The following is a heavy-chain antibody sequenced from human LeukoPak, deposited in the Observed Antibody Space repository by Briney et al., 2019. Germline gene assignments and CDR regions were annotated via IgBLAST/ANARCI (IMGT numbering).Heavy chain of an antibody. J-gene: IGHJ1*01. Sequence: SETLALTCAGYGGSFSGYYWSWIRQPPGKGLEWIGEINHSGSTNYNPSLKSRVTISVDTSKTQFSLKLSSVTAADTAVYYCAREAQYCSSTRCYGQYFQHWGQGTLVTVSS. CDR3: AREAQYCSSTRCYGQYFQH. CDR1: GGSFSGYY. D-gene: IGHD2-2*01. V-gene: IGHV4-34*01. CDR2: INHSGST.